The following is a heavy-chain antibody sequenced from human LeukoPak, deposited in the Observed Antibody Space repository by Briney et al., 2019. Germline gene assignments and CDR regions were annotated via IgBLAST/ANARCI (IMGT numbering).Heavy chain of an antibody. CDR2: TPYDGNNK. Sequence: GGSLRLSCAASGFSFSSFAMHWVRQPPGKGLEWVAVTPYDGNNKYYADSVKGRFTIPRDNSKNTLYLQMNSLRAEDTALYYCARDGNSGYDLTYYYGMDVWGQGTTVTVAS. V-gene: IGHV3-30-3*01. D-gene: IGHD5-12*01. CDR1: GFSFSSFA. J-gene: IGHJ6*02. CDR3: ARDGNSGYDLTYYYGMDV.